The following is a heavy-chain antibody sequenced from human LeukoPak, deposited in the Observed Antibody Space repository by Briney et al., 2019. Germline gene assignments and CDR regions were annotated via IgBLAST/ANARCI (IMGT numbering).Heavy chain of an antibody. CDR3: ATPHTTHYDYYYYMDV. Sequence: GGSLRLSCAASGFTFSSYAMSWVRQAPGKGLEWVSAISGSGGSTYYADSVKGRFTISRDNSKNTLYLQMNSLRAEDTAVYYCATPHTTHYDYYYYMDVWGKGTTVTVSS. CDR2: ISGSGGST. J-gene: IGHJ6*03. CDR1: GFTFSSYA. D-gene: IGHD3-10*01. V-gene: IGHV3-23*01.